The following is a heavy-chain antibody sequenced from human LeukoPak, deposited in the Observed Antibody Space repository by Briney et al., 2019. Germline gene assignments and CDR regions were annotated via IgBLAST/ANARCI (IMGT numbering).Heavy chain of an antibody. CDR1: GGSISSGGYY. V-gene: IGHV4-30-2*01. J-gene: IGHJ4*02. Sequence: SQTLSLTCTVSGGSISSGGYYWSWIRQPPGKGLEWIGYIYHSGSTYYNPSLKSRVTISVDRSKNQFSLKLSSVTAADTAVYYCARGRRWGVRGVHFDYWGQGTLVTVSS. D-gene: IGHD3-10*01. CDR3: ARGRRWGVRGVHFDY. CDR2: IYHSGST.